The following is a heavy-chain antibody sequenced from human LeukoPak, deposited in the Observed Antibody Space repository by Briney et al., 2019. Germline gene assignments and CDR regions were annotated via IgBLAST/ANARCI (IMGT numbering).Heavy chain of an antibody. CDR3: ARGSVVVPAATPWFDY. CDR1: GFTFSSST. D-gene: IGHD2-2*01. Sequence: ASVKVSCKPSGFTFSSSTVQWVRQARGQGLEWIGWIVVGSGDTNYAQKFQGSVTMTRDTSTSTVYMELSSLRSADTAAYYCARGSVVVPAATPWFDYWGQGTLVTVSS. V-gene: IGHV1-58*01. CDR2: IVVGSGDT. J-gene: IGHJ4*02.